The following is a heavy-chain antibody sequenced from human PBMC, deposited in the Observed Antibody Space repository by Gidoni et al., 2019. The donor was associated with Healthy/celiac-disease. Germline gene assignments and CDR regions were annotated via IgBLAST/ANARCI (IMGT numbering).Heavy chain of an antibody. Sequence: EVQLVESGGGLVQPGGSLRLSCAASGVTFRSYRMNWVRQAPGKGLEWVSHISSSSRTIYYADSVKGRFTISRDNAKNSLYLQMNSLRDEDTAVYYCAMAAAGTPDYWGQGTLVTVSS. V-gene: IGHV3-48*02. D-gene: IGHD6-13*01. J-gene: IGHJ4*02. CDR2: ISSSSRTI. CDR3: AMAAAGTPDY. CDR1: GVTFRSYR.